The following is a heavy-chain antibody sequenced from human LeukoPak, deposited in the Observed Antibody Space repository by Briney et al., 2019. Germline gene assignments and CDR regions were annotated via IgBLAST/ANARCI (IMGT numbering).Heavy chain of an antibody. J-gene: IGHJ6*02. Sequence: GGSLRLSCAASGFTFSDYYMSWIRQAPGKGLEWVSYISSSGSTIYYADSVKGRFTISRDNAKNSLYLQMNSLRAEDTAVYYCARCPRGGYQLLSGRGTIRTVKDYYYGMDVWGQGTTVTVSS. D-gene: IGHD2-2*01. V-gene: IGHV3-11*01. CDR3: ARCPRGGYQLLSGRGTIRTVKDYYYGMDV. CDR1: GFTFSDYY. CDR2: ISSSGSTI.